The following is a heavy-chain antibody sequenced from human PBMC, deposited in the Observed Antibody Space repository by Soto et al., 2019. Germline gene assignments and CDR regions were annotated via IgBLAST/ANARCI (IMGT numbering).Heavy chain of an antibody. CDR1: GGSISSYY. V-gene: IGHV4-59*01. Sequence: NPSETLSLTCTVSGGSISSYYWSCSRHPPWKGLEWIGYIYYSGSTNYNPSPKSRVTISVDTSKNQFSLKLSSVTAADTAVYYCARSPYYSNFDYWGQGTLVTVSS. J-gene: IGHJ4*02. CDR2: IYYSGST. CDR3: ARSPYYSNFDY. D-gene: IGHD4-4*01.